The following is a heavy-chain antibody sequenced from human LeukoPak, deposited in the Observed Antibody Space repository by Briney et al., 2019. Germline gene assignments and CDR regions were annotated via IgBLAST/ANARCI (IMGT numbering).Heavy chain of an antibody. CDR3: ARDRDYYDSSGPSSPGMDV. V-gene: IGHV4-39*07. J-gene: IGHJ6*02. CDR1: GGSISSSSYY. CDR2: IYYSGST. D-gene: IGHD3-22*01. Sequence: KPSETLSLTCTVSGGSISSSSYYWGWIRQPPGKGLEWIGSIYYSGSTYYNPSLKSRVTISVDTSKNQFSLKLSSVTAADTAVYYCARDRDYYDSSGPSSPGMDVWGQGTTVTVSS.